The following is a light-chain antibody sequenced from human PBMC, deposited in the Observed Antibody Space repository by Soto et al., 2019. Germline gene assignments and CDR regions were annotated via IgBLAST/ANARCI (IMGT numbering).Light chain of an antibody. CDR3: CSYAGSYSWV. J-gene: IGLJ3*02. V-gene: IGLV2-11*01. Sequence: QSVLTQPRSMSGSPGQSVTISCTGTSSDVGSYKYVSWYQQHPGQAPKLIIYDVSERPSGVPDRFSGSKSGNTASLTISGLQVEDDAAYYCCSYAGSYSWVFGGGTKVTVL. CDR2: DVS. CDR1: SSDVGSYKY.